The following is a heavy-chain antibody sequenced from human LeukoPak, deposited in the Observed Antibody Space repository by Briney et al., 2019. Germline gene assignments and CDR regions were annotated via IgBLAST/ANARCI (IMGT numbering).Heavy chain of an antibody. J-gene: IGHJ6*04. CDR2: IKWNGGST. Sequence: PEGSLRLSCAASGFTFDDYGMSWVRQAPGKGLEWVSSIKWNGGSTGYADSVKGRFTISRDNAKNSLYLQMNSLRAEDTALYYCAKESGSGMDVWGKGTTVTISS. CDR1: GFTFDDYG. D-gene: IGHD3-10*01. V-gene: IGHV3-20*04. CDR3: AKESGSGMDV.